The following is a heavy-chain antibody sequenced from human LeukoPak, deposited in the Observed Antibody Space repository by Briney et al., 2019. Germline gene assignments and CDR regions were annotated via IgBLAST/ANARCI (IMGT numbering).Heavy chain of an antibody. CDR3: ARDCGGSCYPSTFWFDP. CDR1: GGSISSGGYY. CDR2: IYYSGST. J-gene: IGHJ5*02. V-gene: IGHV4-31*03. Sequence: SETLSLICTVSGGSISSGGYYWSWIRQHPGKGLEWIGYIYYSGSTYYNPSLKSRVTISVDTSKNQFSLKLSSVTAADTAVYYCARDCGGSCYPSTFWFDPWGQGTLVTVSS. D-gene: IGHD2-15*01.